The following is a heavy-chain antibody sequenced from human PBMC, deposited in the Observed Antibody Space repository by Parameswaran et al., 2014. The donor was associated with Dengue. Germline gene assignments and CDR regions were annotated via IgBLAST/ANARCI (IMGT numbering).Heavy chain of an antibody. J-gene: IGHJ4*02. CDR3: AAQRYCSGGSCYFDY. Sequence: VRQMPGRPGVDGIIYPGDSDTRYSPSFQGQVTISADKSITTAYLQWSSLKASDTAMYYCAAQRYCSGGSCYFDYWGQGTLVTVSS. D-gene: IGHD2-15*01. CDR2: IYPGDSDT. V-gene: IGHV5-51*01.